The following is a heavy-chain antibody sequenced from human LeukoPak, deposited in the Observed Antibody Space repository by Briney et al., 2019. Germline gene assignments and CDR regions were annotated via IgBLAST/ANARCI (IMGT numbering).Heavy chain of an antibody. Sequence: SVKVSCKASGGTFSSYAISWVRQAPGQGLEWMGGIIPIFGTANYAQKFQGRVTITADESTSTAYMELSSLRSEDTAVYYCARGLSSSWHDAFDIWGQGIMVTVSS. CDR2: IIPIFGTA. J-gene: IGHJ3*02. CDR3: ARGLSSSWHDAFDI. D-gene: IGHD6-13*01. V-gene: IGHV1-69*01. CDR1: GGTFSSYA.